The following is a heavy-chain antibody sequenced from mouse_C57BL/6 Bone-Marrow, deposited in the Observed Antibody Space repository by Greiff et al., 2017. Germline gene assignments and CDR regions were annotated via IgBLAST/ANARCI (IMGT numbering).Heavy chain of an antibody. V-gene: IGHV10-1*01. D-gene: IGHD2-5*01. CDR1: GFSFNTYA. Sequence: EVMLVESGGGLVQPKGSLKLSCAASGFSFNTYAMNWVRQAPGKGLEWVARIRSKSNNYATYYADSVKDRFTISRDDSESMLYLQMNNLKTEDTAVYYCVRQAYYSNYDWYFDVWGTGTTVTVSS. J-gene: IGHJ1*03. CDR2: IRSKSNNYAT. CDR3: VRQAYYSNYDWYFDV.